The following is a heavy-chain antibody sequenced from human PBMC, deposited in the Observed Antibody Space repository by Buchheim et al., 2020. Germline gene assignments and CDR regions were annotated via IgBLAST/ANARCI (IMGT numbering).Heavy chain of an antibody. J-gene: IGHJ4*02. CDR2: LSGFGDIT. V-gene: IGHV3-23*01. D-gene: IGHD6-25*01. CDR1: GFSFSSYA. Sequence: EVQLLESGGGLVQPGGSLRLSCSASGFSFSSYAMSWVRQAPGKGLEWVSALSGFGDITYYADSVKGRFTISRDNSENTVYLQMNRLRAEDTAVYYCAKRLRQRFDNWGQGTL. CDR3: AKRLRQRFDN.